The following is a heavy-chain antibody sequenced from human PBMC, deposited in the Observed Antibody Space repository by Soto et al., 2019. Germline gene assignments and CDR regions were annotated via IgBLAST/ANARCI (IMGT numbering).Heavy chain of an antibody. CDR1: GFTFSSYW. Sequence: PGWSLRLSCAASGFTFSSYWMSWVRQAPGKGLEWVANIKQDGSEKYYVDSVKGRFTISRDNAKNSLYLQMNSLRAEDTAVYYCARDPSVVAAPEWYQDYWGQGTLVTIFS. J-gene: IGHJ4*02. CDR3: ARDPSVVAAPEWYQDY. V-gene: IGHV3-7*01. D-gene: IGHD2-15*01. CDR2: IKQDGSEK.